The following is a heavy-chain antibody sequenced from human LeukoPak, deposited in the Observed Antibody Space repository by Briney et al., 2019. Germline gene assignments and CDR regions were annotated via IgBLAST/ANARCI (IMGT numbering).Heavy chain of an antibody. J-gene: IGHJ4*02. D-gene: IGHD2-2*01. CDR1: GFTFSSNA. CDR2: ISGSGGAT. V-gene: IGHV3-23*01. CDR3: AKRGSRQVVPAALDY. Sequence: GSLRLSCAASGFTFSSNAMSWVRQAPGKGLEWVSTISGSGGATYYAESVKGRFTISRNNSKNTLYLQMNSLRAEDTAVYYCAKRGSRQVVPAALDYWGQGTLVTVSS.